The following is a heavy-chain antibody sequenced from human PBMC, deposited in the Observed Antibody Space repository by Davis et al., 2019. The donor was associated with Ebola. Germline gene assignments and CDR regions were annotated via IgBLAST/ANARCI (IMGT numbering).Heavy chain of an antibody. CDR2: ISSSGSYI. V-gene: IGHV3-21*01. Sequence: PGGSLRLSCAVSGFTFSNYSMNWVRQAPGKGPEWVSSISSSGSYIYYRDSVKGRFTISRDNAKNSLYLQLNSLRAEDTAVYYCARGGGTVPHYWGRGTLVSVSS. CDR3: ARGGGTVPHY. D-gene: IGHD4-17*01. J-gene: IGHJ4*02. CDR1: GFTFSNYS.